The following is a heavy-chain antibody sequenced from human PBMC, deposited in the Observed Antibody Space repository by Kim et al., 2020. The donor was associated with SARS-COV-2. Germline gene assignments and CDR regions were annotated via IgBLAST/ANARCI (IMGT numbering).Heavy chain of an antibody. CDR2: TYYRSKWYN. CDR1: GDSVSSNSAA. Sequence: SQTLSLTCAISGDSVSSNSAAWNWIRQSPSRGLEWLGRTYYRSKWYNDYAVSVKSRITINPDTSKNQFSLQLNSVTPEDTAVYYCARDSGYDLAVPWYFDLWGRGTLVTVSS. D-gene: IGHD5-12*01. V-gene: IGHV6-1*01. J-gene: IGHJ2*01. CDR3: ARDSGYDLAVPWYFDL.